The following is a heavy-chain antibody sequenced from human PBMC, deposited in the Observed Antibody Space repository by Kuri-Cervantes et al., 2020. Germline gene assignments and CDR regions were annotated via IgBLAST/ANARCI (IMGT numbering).Heavy chain of an antibody. V-gene: IGHV1-46*01. CDR2: INPSGGST. CDR1: GYTFTSYG. CDR3: ARRPPADSSGYHFDY. J-gene: IGHJ4*02. D-gene: IGHD3-22*01. Sequence: ASVKVSCRASGYTFTSYGISWVRQAPGQGLEWMGIINPSGGSTSYAQKFQGRVTMTRNTSISTAYMELSSLRSEDTAVYYCARRPPADSSGYHFDYWGQGTLVTVSS.